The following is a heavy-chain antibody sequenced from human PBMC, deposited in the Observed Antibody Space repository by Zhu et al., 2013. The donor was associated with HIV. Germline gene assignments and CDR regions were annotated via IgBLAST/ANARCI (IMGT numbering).Heavy chain of an antibody. Sequence: QVQLVQSGAEVKKPGASVKVSCLASGYTFTDYYLHWVRQAPGQGLEWMGWINPNSGGTNYAQKFQGRVTMTRDTSISTAYMELSRLRSDDTAVYYCARAGLIVGAQPSDAFDIWGQGTMVTVSS. V-gene: IGHV1-2*02. CDR3: ARAGLIVGAQPSDAFDI. J-gene: IGHJ3*02. CDR1: GYTFTDYY. CDR2: INPNSGGT. D-gene: IGHD1-26*01.